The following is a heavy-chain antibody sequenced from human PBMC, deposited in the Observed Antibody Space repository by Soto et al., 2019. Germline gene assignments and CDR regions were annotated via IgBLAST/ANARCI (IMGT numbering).Heavy chain of an antibody. D-gene: IGHD3-22*01. CDR2: IYYSWST. J-gene: IGHJ3*02. CDR3: ARVGYYSRTDAFDI. CDR1: GGSISSGGYY. Sequence: QVQLQESGPGLVKPSQTLSLTCTVSGGSISSGGYYWSWIRQHPGKGLEWIGYIYYSWSTYYNPALQSRVTISVDTSKNQFSLKLSSVTAADTAVYYCARVGYYSRTDAFDILGQGTMVTVSS. V-gene: IGHV4-31*03.